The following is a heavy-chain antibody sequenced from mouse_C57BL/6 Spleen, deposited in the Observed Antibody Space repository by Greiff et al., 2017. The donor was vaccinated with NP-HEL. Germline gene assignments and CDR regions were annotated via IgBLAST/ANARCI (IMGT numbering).Heavy chain of an antibody. CDR3: ASAGTVDY. Sequence: VQLKESGGGLVKPGGSLKLSCAASGFTFSDYGMHWVRQAPEKGVEWVAYISSGSSTIYYADTVKGRFTISRDNAKNTLFLQMTSLRSEDTAMYYCASAGTVDYWGQGTTLTVSS. CDR1: GFTFSDYG. V-gene: IGHV5-17*01. J-gene: IGHJ2*01. CDR2: ISSGSSTI. D-gene: IGHD4-1*01.